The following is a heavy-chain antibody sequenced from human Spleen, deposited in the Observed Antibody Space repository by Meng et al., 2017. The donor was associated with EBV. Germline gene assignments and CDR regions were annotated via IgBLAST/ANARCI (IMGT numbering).Heavy chain of an antibody. J-gene: IGHJ4*01. CDR2: INAGNGIT. D-gene: IGHD6-19*01. CDR3: ARGIGVVGTGYL. CDR1: GSTLTTYA. V-gene: IGHV1-3*01. Sequence: QVQLVQSGAEVKKPGASVKVSCSASGSTLTTYALQWVRQAPGQSLEWVGWINAGNGITKYSQKFQDRVTISRDTSANTAYMELRSLRSEDTAVYYCARGIGVVGTGYLWGQGSLVTVSS.